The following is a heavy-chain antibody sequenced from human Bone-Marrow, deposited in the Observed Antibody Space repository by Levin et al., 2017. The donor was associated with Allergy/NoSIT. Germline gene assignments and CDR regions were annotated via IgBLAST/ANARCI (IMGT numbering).Heavy chain of an antibody. CDR2: ISGSGDGT. Sequence: PGGSLRLSCAASGFTSSSYGMNWVRQAPGKGLEWVSGISGSGDGTYYADSVKGRFTISRDNFKNKFFLQMKSLRVEDTAVYYCAKGGTSVNYATYNWFDPWGQGTQVTVSS. D-gene: IGHD3-22*01. CDR3: AKGGTSVNYATYNWFDP. CDR1: GFTSSSYG. V-gene: IGHV3-23*01. J-gene: IGHJ5*02.